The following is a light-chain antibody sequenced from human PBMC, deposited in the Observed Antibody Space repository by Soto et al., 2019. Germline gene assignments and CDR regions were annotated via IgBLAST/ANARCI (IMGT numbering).Light chain of an antibody. CDR3: QHRSNWPA. J-gene: IGKJ4*01. Sequence: IVVAQFPGPMSFVSWEKAPLSCRTSQSVSRNLAWYQQKPGQAPRLLIYDASQRATGIAARFSGSGSGTDFTLTISSLEPEDFALYYCQHRSNWPAFGGGTKVDI. CDR2: DAS. V-gene: IGKV3-11*01. CDR1: QSVSRN.